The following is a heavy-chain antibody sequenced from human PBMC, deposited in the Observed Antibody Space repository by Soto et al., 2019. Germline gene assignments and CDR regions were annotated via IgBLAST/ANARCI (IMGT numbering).Heavy chain of an antibody. CDR3: ARTLTRSTLSQPLVLHWLDP. V-gene: IGHV4-34*01. Sequence: SETLSLTGAVYGGSFSGYYWSWIRQPPGKGREWIGEINHSGSTNYNPSLQSRVTIPVDTSKTQLSLKLSSVTAAETAVYYCARTLTRSTLSQPLVLHWLDPRGQGTLVTVSS. CDR2: INHSGST. CDR1: GGSFSGYY. J-gene: IGHJ5*02. D-gene: IGHD6-13*01.